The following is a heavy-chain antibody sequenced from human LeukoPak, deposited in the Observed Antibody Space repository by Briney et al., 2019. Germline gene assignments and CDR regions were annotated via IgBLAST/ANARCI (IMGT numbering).Heavy chain of an antibody. V-gene: IGHV1-69*04. CDR2: IIPILGIA. CDR3: ARTIGLYQLLDYYYGMDV. Sequence: SVKVSCKASGGTFSSYAISWVRQAPGQGLEWMGRIIPILGIANYAQKFQGRVTITADKSTSTAYMELSSLRSEDTAVYYCARTIGLYQLLDYYYGMDVWGQGTTVTVSS. CDR1: GGTFSSYA. D-gene: IGHD2-2*01. J-gene: IGHJ6*02.